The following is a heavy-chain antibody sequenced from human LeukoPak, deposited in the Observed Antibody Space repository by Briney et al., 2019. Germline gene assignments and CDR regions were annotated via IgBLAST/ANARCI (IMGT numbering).Heavy chain of an antibody. CDR1: GFTFSSYG. CDR3: AKDPFDY. CDR2: ISYDGSNK. J-gene: IGHJ4*02. Sequence: GRSLRLSCAASGFTFSSYGIHWVRRAPGKGLEWVAVISYDGSNKYYADSVKGRFTISRDNSKNTLFLQMNNLRAEDTAVYYCAKDPFDYWGQGTLVTVSS. V-gene: IGHV3-30*18.